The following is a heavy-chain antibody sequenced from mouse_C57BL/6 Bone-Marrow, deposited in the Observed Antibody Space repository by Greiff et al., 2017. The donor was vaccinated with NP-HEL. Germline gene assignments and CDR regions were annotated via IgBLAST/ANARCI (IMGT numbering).Heavy chain of an antibody. D-gene: IGHD1-1*01. Sequence: QVQLQQPGAELVKPGASVKLSCKASGYTFTSYWMQWVKQRPGQGLEWIGEIDPSDSYTNYNQKFKGKATLTVDKSSSTAYMQLSSLTSEDSAVYYCARGGSSYVGYAMDYWGQGTSVTVSS. CDR2: IDPSDSYT. V-gene: IGHV1-50*01. CDR1: GYTFTSYW. J-gene: IGHJ4*01. CDR3: ARGGSSYVGYAMDY.